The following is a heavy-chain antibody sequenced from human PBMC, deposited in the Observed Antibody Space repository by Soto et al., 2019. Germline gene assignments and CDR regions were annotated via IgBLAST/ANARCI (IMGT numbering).Heavy chain of an antibody. V-gene: IGHV1-3*01. CDR3: PRVPYGDYGFDY. CDR2: INAGNGNT. CDR1: GYTFTNYI. J-gene: IGHJ4*02. Sequence: QVQLVQSGAEGKKPGASVKVSCKASGYTFTNYIIHWVRQAPGQRLEWMGWINAGNGNTRYSQNLQGRVTITRDTSASTAYMELSGLRSEDTSIYYCPRVPYGDYGFDYWGQGTLVSVSS. D-gene: IGHD4-17*01.